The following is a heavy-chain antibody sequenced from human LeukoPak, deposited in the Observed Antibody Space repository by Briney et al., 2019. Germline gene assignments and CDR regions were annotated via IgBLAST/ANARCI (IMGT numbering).Heavy chain of an antibody. CDR3: ATGYTYASNWFDP. CDR1: GFTFGNYW. CDR2: INNDGSRT. V-gene: IGHV3-74*01. D-gene: IGHD5-18*01. Sequence: GGSLRLSCAASGFTFGNYWMHWVRQAPGKGLVWVSCINNDGSRTIYADSVKGRFTISRDNAKNTLYLQMNSLRADDTAVYYCATGYTYASNWFDPWGQGTLVTVSS. J-gene: IGHJ5*02.